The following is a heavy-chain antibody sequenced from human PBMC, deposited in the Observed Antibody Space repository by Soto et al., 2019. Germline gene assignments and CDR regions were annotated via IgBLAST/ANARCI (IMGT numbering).Heavy chain of an antibody. CDR3: ARARNSFAEAATLRY. V-gene: IGHV3-74*01. J-gene: IGHJ4*02. CDR1: GFTFSSYW. D-gene: IGHD2-15*01. CDR2: INSDGSST. Sequence: PGGSLRLSCAASGFTFSSYWMHWVRQAPGKGLVWVSRINSDGSSTSYADSVKGRFTISRDNAKNTLYLQMNSLRAEDTAVYYCARARNSFAEAATLRYWGQGTLVTVSS.